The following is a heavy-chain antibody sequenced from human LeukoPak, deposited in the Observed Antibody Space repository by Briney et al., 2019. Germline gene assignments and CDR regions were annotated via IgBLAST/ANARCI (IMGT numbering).Heavy chain of an antibody. Sequence: PGGSLRLSCAASGFTFSSYAMSWVRQAPGKGLEWVSVISGSGGSTYYADSVKGRFTISRDNSKNTLYLQMNSLRAEDTAVYYCAKPRGFSGYDPYYYGMDVLGPRDHGHRLL. D-gene: IGHD5-12*01. CDR3: AKPRGFSGYDPYYYGMDV. J-gene: IGHJ6*02. CDR2: ISGSGGST. V-gene: IGHV3-23*01. CDR1: GFTFSSYA.